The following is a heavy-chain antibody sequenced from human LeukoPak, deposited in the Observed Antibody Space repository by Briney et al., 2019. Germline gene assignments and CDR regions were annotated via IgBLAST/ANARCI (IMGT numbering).Heavy chain of an antibody. D-gene: IGHD3-22*01. Sequence: SETLSLTCAVSGGSISSGGYSWSWIRQPPGKGLEWIGYIYHSGSTYYNPSLKSRVTISVDTSKNQFSLKLSSVTAADTAVYYCARVYYDSSGYNFDYWGQGTLVTVSS. CDR3: ARVYYDSSGYNFDY. CDR1: GGSISSGGYS. J-gene: IGHJ4*02. CDR2: IYHSGST. V-gene: IGHV4-30-2*01.